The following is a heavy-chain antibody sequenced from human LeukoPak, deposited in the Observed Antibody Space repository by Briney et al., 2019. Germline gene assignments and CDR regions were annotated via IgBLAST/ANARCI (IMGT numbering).Heavy chain of an antibody. J-gene: IGHJ4*02. CDR3: ARRLLWFGEPSDGYDY. CDR1: GYTFTSYA. V-gene: IGHV1-3*01. D-gene: IGHD3-10*01. CDR2: INAGNGNT. Sequence: ASVKVSCKASGYTFTSYAMHWVRQAPGQRLEWMGWINAGNGNTKYSQKFQGRVTITRDTSASTAYMELSSLRSEDTAVYYCARRLLWFGEPSDGYDYWGQGTLVTVPS.